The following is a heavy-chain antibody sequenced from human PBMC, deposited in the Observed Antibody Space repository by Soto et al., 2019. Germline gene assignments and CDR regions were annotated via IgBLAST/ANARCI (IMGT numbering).Heavy chain of an antibody. J-gene: IGHJ4*02. D-gene: IGHD3-22*01. CDR1: GFTFSSYG. CDR3: ARPSYDSSGYYQGLDY. V-gene: IGHV3-33*01. CDR2: IWYDGSNK. Sequence: QVQLVESGGGVVQSGRSLRLSCAASGFTFSSYGMHWVRQAPGKGLEWVAVIWYDGSNKYYADSVKGRFTISRDNSKNTLYLEMNSLRAEDTAVYYCARPSYDSSGYYQGLDYWGQGTLVTVSS.